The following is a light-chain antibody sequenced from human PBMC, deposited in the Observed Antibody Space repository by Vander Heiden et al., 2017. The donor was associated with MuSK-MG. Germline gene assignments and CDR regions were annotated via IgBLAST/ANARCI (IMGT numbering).Light chain of an antibody. CDR2: QDS. CDR3: QAWDSSTGVV. Sequence: SYELTQPPSVSVSPGQTASITCSGDNLGDKYACWYQQKPGQSPVLVIYQDSKRPSGIPERFSCSNSGNTATLTISGTQAMDEADYYCQAWDSSTGVVFGGGTKLTVL. V-gene: IGLV3-1*01. CDR1: NLGDKY. J-gene: IGLJ2*01.